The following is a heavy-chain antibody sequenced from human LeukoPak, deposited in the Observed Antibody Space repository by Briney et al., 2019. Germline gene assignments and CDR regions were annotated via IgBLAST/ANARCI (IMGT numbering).Heavy chain of an antibody. Sequence: SETLSLTCAVYAGSFSNYYWSWIRQPPGKGLEWIGEIYHSGSTNYNPSLKSRVTISVDTFKNQFSLKLSSVTAADTAMYYCARGSFDYGDYQIFDYWGQGTLVTVSS. D-gene: IGHD4-17*01. V-gene: IGHV4-34*01. CDR1: AGSFSNYY. J-gene: IGHJ4*02. CDR2: IYHSGST. CDR3: ARGSFDYGDYQIFDY.